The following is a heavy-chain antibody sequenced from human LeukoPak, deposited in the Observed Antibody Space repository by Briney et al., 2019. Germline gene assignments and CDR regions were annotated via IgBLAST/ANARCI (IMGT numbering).Heavy chain of an antibody. CDR3: ARVFRRDSGWYLGT. J-gene: IGHJ5*02. CDR1: GDSVSSNSAA. V-gene: IGHV6-1*01. D-gene: IGHD6-19*01. Sequence: SQTLSLTCAISGDSVSSNSAAWNWIRQSPSRGLEWLGRTYYRSKWYNDYAVSVKSRITINPDASKNQFSLQLKSVTPEDTAVYYCARVFRRDSGWYLGTWGQGTLVTVSS. CDR2: TYYRSKWYN.